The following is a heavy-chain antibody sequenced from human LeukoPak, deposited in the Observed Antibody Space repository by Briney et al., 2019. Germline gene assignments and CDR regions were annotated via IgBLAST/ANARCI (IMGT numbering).Heavy chain of an antibody. CDR2: IKNNGGS. CDR1: GGSISTYS. CDR3: ARDAGGTWFDP. J-gene: IGHJ5*02. V-gene: IGHV4-59*01. Sequence: SETLSLTCTVSGGSISTYSWNWIRQSPGQGLEWIGYIKNNGGSYNNPSLMGRVTISLDTSKNQFSLKLTSVTAADTAVYYCARDAGGTWFDPWGQGTLVTVSS.